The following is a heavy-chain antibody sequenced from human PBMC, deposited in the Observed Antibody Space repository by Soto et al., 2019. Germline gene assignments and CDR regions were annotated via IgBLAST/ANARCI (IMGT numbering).Heavy chain of an antibody. CDR3: ARGGGTILAPLP. V-gene: IGHV1-2*02. J-gene: IGHJ5*02. D-gene: IGHD3-10*01. CDR2: INPNSGAT. CDR1: GYTFTCYF. Sequence: XSVKVSCQASGYTFTCYFIHLVRQAPGQGLEWMGWINPNSGATKYAQKFQGRVTMTRDTSISTAYMELTLLRSDDTAIYYCARGGGTILAPLPWGEGTLVTVSS.